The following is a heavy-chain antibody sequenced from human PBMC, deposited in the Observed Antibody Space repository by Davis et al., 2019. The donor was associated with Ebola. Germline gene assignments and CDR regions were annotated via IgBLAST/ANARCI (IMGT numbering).Heavy chain of an antibody. CDR2: INPSGGST. V-gene: IGHV1-46*01. J-gene: IGHJ4*02. D-gene: IGHD3-10*01. CDR3: ARVRDSYFGSAKDY. Sequence: ASVKVSCKASGYTFTRNYMHWVRQAPGQGLEWMGIINPSGGSTTYAQKFQGRVTMTRDTSTSTVYMDLRSLRSEDTVVYYCARVRDSYFGSAKDYWGQGTLVTASS. CDR1: GYTFTRNY.